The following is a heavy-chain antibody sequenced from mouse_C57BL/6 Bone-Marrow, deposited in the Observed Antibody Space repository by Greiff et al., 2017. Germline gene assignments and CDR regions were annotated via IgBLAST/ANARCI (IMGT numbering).Heavy chain of an antibody. D-gene: IGHD1-1*01. CDR1: GYTFTSYW. Sequence: VKLVESGAELAKPGASVKLSCKASGYTFTSYWMHWVKQRPGQGLEWIGYINPSSGYTKYNQKFKDKATLTADKSSSTAYMQLSSLTYEDSSVYYCASYYGSSYDAMDYWGQGTSVTVSS. V-gene: IGHV1-7*01. J-gene: IGHJ4*01. CDR3: ASYYGSSYDAMDY. CDR2: INPSSGYT.